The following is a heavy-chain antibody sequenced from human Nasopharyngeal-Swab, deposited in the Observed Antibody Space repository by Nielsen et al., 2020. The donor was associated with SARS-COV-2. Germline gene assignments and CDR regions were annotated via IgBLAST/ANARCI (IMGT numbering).Heavy chain of an antibody. CDR2: ISYDGSNK. CDR1: GFTFSSYA. D-gene: IGHD4-23*01. Sequence: GESLKISCAASGFTFSSYAMHWVRQAPGKGLEWVAVISYDGSNKYYADSVKGRFTISRDNSKNTLYLQMNSLRAEDTAVYYCARDRTLRYGGNSGGWFDYWGQGTLVTVSS. J-gene: IGHJ4*02. CDR3: ARDRTLRYGGNSGGWFDY. V-gene: IGHV3-30-3*01.